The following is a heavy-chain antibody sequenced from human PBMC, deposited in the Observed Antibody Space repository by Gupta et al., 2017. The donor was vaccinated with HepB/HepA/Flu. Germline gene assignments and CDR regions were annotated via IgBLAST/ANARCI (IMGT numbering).Heavy chain of an antibody. Sequence: QVQLVESGGGVVQPGRSLRLSCVASGFSFSSNAMHWVRQAPGKGLEWVAVIWNDGSNEDYADSVKGRFTISRDNSKNTLYLQMNSLRAEDTAVYYCVRNWNHYFYYYYMDVWGRGTTGTVSS. CDR1: GFSFSSNA. D-gene: IGHD1-1*01. V-gene: IGHV3-33*01. J-gene: IGHJ6*03. CDR3: VRNWNHYFYYYYMDV. CDR2: IWNDGSNE.